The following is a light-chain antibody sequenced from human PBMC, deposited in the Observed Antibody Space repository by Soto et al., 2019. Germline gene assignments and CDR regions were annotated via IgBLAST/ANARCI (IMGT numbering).Light chain of an antibody. J-gene: IGKJ1*01. Sequence: EIVLTQSPGTLSLSPGERATLSCRASQSVSSTYLAWYQQKPGQAPRLLIFGASSRATGIPDRFSGSGSGTDFTLTISRLEPEDLAVYYCQQYDYLVTFGQGAKVDIK. CDR3: QQYDYLVT. CDR2: GAS. CDR1: QSVSSTY. V-gene: IGKV3-20*01.